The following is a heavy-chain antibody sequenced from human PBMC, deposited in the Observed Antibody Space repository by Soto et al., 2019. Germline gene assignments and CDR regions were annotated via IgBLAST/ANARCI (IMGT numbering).Heavy chain of an antibody. V-gene: IGHV4-59*12. CDR3: AKDPSNPYGDYLS. D-gene: IGHD4-17*01. CDR2: IYYSGST. CDR1: GDSISSYY. Sequence: PSETLSLTCTVSGDSISSYYWSWIRQPPGKGLEWIGYIYYSGSTNHNPSLKSRVTILVDTSKNQFSLKLSSLTAADTTVFYCAKDPSNPYGDYLSWGQGPLITV. J-gene: IGHJ5*02.